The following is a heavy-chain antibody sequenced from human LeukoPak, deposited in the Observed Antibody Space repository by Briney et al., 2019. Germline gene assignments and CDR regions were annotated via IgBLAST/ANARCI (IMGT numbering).Heavy chain of an antibody. CDR2: IYYSGST. V-gene: IGHV4-59*08. CDR3: ARAGRIVVVPAARSSDYYMDV. Sequence: PSETLCLSCAASGCSISNYYWSWIRQPPGKGLEWIAYIYYSGSTNYNPSLKSRVTISVDTSKNPFSLKLSSVTAADTAVYYCARAGRIVVVPAARSSDYYMDVWGKGNPVTVSS. CDR1: GCSISNYY. J-gene: IGHJ6*03. D-gene: IGHD2-2*01.